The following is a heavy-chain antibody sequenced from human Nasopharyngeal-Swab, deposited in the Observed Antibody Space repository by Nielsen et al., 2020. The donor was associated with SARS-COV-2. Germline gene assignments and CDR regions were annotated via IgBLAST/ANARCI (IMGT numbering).Heavy chain of an antibody. CDR2: ISAYNGNT. Sequence: ASVKVSCRASGYTFTSYGISWVRQAPGQGLEWMGWISAYNGNTNYAQKLQGRVTMTTDTSTSTAYMELRSLRSDDTAVYYCARTRIAGQEYYFDYWGQGTLVTVSS. CDR3: ARTRIAGQEYYFDY. V-gene: IGHV1-18*01. CDR1: GYTFTSYG. D-gene: IGHD6-13*01. J-gene: IGHJ4*02.